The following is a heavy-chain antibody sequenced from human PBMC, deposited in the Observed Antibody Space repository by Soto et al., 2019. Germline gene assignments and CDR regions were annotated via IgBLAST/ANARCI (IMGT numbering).Heavy chain of an antibody. J-gene: IGHJ4*02. Sequence: SETLSLTCTVSGGSISNYFCNWIRQPAGKGLEWIGRIDNSGSTNYNPSLKSRITMSADTSRNQFSLKLNSVTAADTAVYYCARGGQDFWSGPFDYWGKGALVTVSS. D-gene: IGHD3-3*01. CDR1: GGSISNYF. CDR3: ARGGQDFWSGPFDY. V-gene: IGHV4-4*07. CDR2: IDNSGST.